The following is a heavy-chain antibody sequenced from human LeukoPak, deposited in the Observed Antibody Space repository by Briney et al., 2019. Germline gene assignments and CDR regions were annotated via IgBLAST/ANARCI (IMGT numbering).Heavy chain of an antibody. V-gene: IGHV3-23*01. J-gene: IGHJ4*02. CDR1: GFTFSSYA. CDR2: ISGSGGST. D-gene: IGHD1-26*01. Sequence: PGGSLRLSCAASGFTFSSYAMSWVRQAPGKGLEWVSAISGSGGSTYYADSVKGRFTISRDNSRNTLYLQMNSLGAEDTAVYYCAKDGSGSYPSLFDYWGQGTLVTVSS. CDR3: AKDGSGSYPSLFDY.